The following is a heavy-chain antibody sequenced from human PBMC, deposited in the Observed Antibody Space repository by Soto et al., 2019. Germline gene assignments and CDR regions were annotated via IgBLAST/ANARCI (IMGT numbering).Heavy chain of an antibody. D-gene: IGHD3-10*01. V-gene: IGHV3-11*06. J-gene: IGHJ4*02. CDR3: ARTGGYGSGSYYNFDY. CDR1: GFTFSDYY. Sequence: GGSLRLSCAASGFTFSDYYMSWIRQAPGKGLEWVSYISSSSSYTNYADSVKGRFTISRDNAKNSLYLQMNSLRAEDTAVYYCARTGGYGSGSYYNFDYWGQGTLVTVSS. CDR2: ISSSSSYT.